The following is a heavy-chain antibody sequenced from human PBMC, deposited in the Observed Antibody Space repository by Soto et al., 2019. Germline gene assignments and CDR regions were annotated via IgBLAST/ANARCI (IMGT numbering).Heavy chain of an antibody. CDR2: ISESGAYT. D-gene: IGHD6-6*01. V-gene: IGHV3-23*01. CDR3: AKLAVRWSYSGVDF. Sequence: PGGSLRLPCTASQFSLSGSVIYWVRQAPGKGLEWVSAISESGAYTNYADSVKGRFTTSIDNAKNTVYLEMNSLRGDDTAIYFCAKLAVRWSYSGVDFWGQGTTVTVSS. CDR1: QFSLSGSV. J-gene: IGHJ6*02.